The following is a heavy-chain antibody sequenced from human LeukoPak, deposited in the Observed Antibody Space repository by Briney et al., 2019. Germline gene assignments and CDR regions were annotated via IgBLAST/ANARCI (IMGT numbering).Heavy chain of an antibody. CDR2: MNPNSGNT. CDR1: GYTFTSYD. CDR3: ARLQAPVRGTHYYYMDV. Sequence: ASVKVSCKASGYTFTSYDINWVRQAPGQGLEWMGWMNPNSGNTGYAQKFQDRVTMTRNTSLGTAYMELSSLRSEDTAVYYCARLQAPVRGTHYYYMDVWGKGTTVTISS. J-gene: IGHJ6*03. D-gene: IGHD3-10*01. V-gene: IGHV1-8*02.